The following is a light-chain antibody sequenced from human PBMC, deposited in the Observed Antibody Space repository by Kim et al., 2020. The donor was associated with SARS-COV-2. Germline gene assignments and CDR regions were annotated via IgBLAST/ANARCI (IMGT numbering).Light chain of an antibody. CDR1: SSDIGGYNY. Sequence: QVVTTSCTGTSSDIGGYNYVSWYQQHPGKVPKLMIYEVSKRPSGVPDRFSGSKSDNTASLTVSGLQAEDEADYYCSSYAGSNNFVVFGGGTQLTVL. CDR2: EVS. CDR3: SSYAGSNNFVV. J-gene: IGLJ2*01. V-gene: IGLV2-8*01.